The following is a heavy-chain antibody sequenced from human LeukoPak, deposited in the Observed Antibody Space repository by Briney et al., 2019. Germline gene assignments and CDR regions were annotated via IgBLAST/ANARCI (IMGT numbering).Heavy chain of an antibody. V-gene: IGHV1-69*13. D-gene: IGHD6-13*01. CDR3: ASGSTGSSLYYYYYYMDV. CDR2: IIPIFGTA. J-gene: IGHJ6*03. Sequence: ASVKVSCKASGYTFTSYGISWVRQAPGQGLEWMGGIIPIFGTANYAQKFQGRVTITADESTSTAYMELSSLRSEDTAVYYCASGSTGSSLYYYYYYMDVWGKGTTVTVSS. CDR1: GYTFTSYG.